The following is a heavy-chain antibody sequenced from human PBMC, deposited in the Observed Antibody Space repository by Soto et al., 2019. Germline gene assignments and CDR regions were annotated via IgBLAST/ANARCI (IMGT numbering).Heavy chain of an antibody. CDR3: SGVDLHGRAYLGV. V-gene: IGHV3-73*01. CDR2: IRSKANTYAT. J-gene: IGHJ6*02. CDR1: GFTFSGSA. Sequence: GGSLRLSCAASGFTFSGSAVHWVRQASREGLEWIGRIRSKANTYATAYAASVKGRFTISRDDSKNTAYLQMNSLKTEDTAVYYCSGVDLHGRAYLGVWGQGTTVTV. D-gene: IGHD3-10*02.